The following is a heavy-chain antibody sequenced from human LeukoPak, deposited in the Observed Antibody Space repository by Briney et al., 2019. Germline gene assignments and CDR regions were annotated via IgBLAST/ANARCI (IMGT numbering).Heavy chain of an antibody. CDR1: VGSFSGDY. D-gene: IGHD2-2*01. CDR3: ASGLGSSTRVCFDY. CDR2: INHSQST. J-gene: IGHJ4*02. Sequence: SGTLCLTCAVSVGSFSGDYWSWIRQPPGKGLEWVGEINHSQSTNYNPSLKSRVTISVDTSKNQFSLKLSSVTAADTAAYYCASGLGSSTRVCFDYWGQGTLVTVSS. V-gene: IGHV4-34*01.